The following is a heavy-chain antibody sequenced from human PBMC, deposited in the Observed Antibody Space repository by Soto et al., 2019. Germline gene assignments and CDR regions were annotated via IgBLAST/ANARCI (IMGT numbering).Heavy chain of an antibody. Sequence: PSETLSLTCTVSGGSISNYYWSWIRQPPGKGLEWIGYIYYSGSTNYNPSLKSRVTISVDTSKNQFSLKLSSVTAADTAVYYCARAGYCSGGTCYYFDYWGQGTLVTVSS. CDR2: IYYSGST. V-gene: IGHV4-59*01. D-gene: IGHD2-15*01. CDR3: ARAGYCSGGTCYYFDY. CDR1: GGSISNYY. J-gene: IGHJ4*02.